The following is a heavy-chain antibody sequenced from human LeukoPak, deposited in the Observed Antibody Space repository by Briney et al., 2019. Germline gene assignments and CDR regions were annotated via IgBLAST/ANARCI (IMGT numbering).Heavy chain of an antibody. V-gene: IGHV3-13*01. Sequence: GGSLRLSCAASGFTFIDYDMHWVRQVIGKGLEWVSAIGIRGDTHYSGSVKGRFTISRENAESSLYLQMNSLRAEDTAMYYCARDIGSVDSNGYYLVGWFDLWGQGTRVTVSS. J-gene: IGHJ5*02. CDR2: IGIRGDT. D-gene: IGHD5-18*01. CDR3: ARDIGSVDSNGYYLVGWFDL. CDR1: GFTFIDYD.